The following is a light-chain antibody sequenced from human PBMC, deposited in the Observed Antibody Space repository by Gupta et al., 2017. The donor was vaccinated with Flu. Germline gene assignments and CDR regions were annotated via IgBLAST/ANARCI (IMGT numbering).Light chain of an antibody. Sequence: SYELTQPPSVSVSPGQTARITCSGDALPNQFVYWYQQKPGQAPVLVIYYATERPSGIPERFSGSTSGTIATFIISGVQPEDEADYYCQSADNSNSYSWVFGGGTKLTVL. J-gene: IGLJ3*02. CDR3: QSADNSNSYSWV. V-gene: IGLV3-25*02. CDR2: YAT. CDR1: ALPNQF.